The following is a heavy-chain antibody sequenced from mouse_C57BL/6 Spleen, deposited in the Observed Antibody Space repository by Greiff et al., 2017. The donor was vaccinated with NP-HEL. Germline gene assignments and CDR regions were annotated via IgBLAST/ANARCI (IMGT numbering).Heavy chain of an antibody. CDR3: ALIYDGYDAMDY. Sequence: VKLQESGAELVKPGASVKISCKASGYAFSSYWMNWVKQRPGKGLEWIGQIYPGDGDTNYKGKFKGKATLTADKSSSTAYMQLSSLTSEDSAVYFCALIYDGYDAMDYWGQGTSVTVSS. V-gene: IGHV1-80*01. J-gene: IGHJ4*01. CDR2: IYPGDGDT. D-gene: IGHD2-3*01. CDR1: GYAFSSYW.